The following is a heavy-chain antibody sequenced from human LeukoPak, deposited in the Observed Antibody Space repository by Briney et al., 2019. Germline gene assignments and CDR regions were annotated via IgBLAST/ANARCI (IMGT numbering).Heavy chain of an antibody. V-gene: IGHV3-21*01. D-gene: IGHD2-8*01. Sequence: GGSLRLSCAASGLTFSSYSMNWVRQAPGKGLEWVSSISSGSSYIYYADSVKGRFTISRDNGKNSLFLQMNSVRAEDTAGYYCARDGPKYCSNGVCYAPVDPWGKGTLVTVSS. CDR1: GLTFSSYS. CDR3: ARDGPKYCSNGVCYAPVDP. J-gene: IGHJ5*02. CDR2: ISSGSSYI.